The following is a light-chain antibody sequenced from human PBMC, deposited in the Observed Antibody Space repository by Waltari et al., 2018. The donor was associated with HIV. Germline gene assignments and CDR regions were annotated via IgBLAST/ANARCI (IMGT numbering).Light chain of an antibody. CDR3: CSYAGSYSYV. Sequence: ALTQPRSLSGSPGQAVTLPCTGSSSDVGVYAFVSWYPQYPGKAPKLIIFNVSKRPSGLPDRFSGSKSGNTASLTISGLQAEDEADYHCCSYAGSYSYVFGTGTQVTVL. V-gene: IGLV2-11*01. J-gene: IGLJ1*01. CDR2: NVS. CDR1: SSDVGVYAF.